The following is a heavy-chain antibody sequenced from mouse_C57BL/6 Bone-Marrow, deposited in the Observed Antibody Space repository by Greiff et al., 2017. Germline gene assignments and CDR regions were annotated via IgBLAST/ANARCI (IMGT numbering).Heavy chain of an antibody. CDR1: GFTFSDYG. CDR3: ARGRGSSYGRYFDV. J-gene: IGHJ1*03. Sequence: DVKLVESGGGLVKPGGSLKLSCAASGFTFSDYGMHWVRQAPEKGLEWVAYISSGSSTIYYADTVKGRFTISRDNAKNTLFLQMTSLRSEDTAMYYCARGRGSSYGRYFDVWGTGTTVTVSS. D-gene: IGHD1-1*01. V-gene: IGHV5-17*01. CDR2: ISSGSSTI.